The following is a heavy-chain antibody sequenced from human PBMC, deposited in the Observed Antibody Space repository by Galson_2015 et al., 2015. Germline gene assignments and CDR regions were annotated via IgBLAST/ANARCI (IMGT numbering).Heavy chain of an antibody. CDR2: IYYSGTT. V-gene: IGHV4-59*01. J-gene: IGHJ4*02. D-gene: IGHD2-15*01. CDR1: GGSISSYY. Sequence: ETLSLTCTVSGGSISSYYWSWIRQPPGKGLEWIGYIYYSGTTKYTPSLKSRVTISVDTSKNQFSLKLSSVTAADTAVYYCARLVSGGGSGFDYWGQGSLVTVSS. CDR3: ARLVSGGGSGFDY.